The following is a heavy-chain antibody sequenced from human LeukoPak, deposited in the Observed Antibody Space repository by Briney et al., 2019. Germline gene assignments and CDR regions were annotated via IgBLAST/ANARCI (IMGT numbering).Heavy chain of an antibody. CDR1: GFTFSGSA. Sequence: PGGSLRLSCAASGFTFSGSATHWVRQASGKGLEWVGRIRSKANSYATAYAASVKGRFTISRDDSKNTAYLQMNSLKTEDTAVYYCTRDADTAMVTDDFDYWGQGTLVTVSS. V-gene: IGHV3-73*01. D-gene: IGHD5-18*01. CDR2: IRSKANSYAT. CDR3: TRDADTAMVTDDFDY. J-gene: IGHJ4*02.